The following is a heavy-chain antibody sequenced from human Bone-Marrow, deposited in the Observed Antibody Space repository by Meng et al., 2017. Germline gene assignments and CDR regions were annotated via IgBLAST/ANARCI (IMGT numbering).Heavy chain of an antibody. CDR3: ARARRPTRYFEGLNWFDP. Sequence: ASVKVSCKASGYTFTSYGISWVRQAPGQGLEWMGWISAYNGNTNYAQKLQGRVTMTTDTSTSTAYMELRSLRSDDTAVYYCARARRPTRYFEGLNWFDPWGQGTLVTVSS. D-gene: IGHD3-9*01. J-gene: IGHJ5*02. V-gene: IGHV1-18*01. CDR2: ISAYNGNT. CDR1: GYTFTSYG.